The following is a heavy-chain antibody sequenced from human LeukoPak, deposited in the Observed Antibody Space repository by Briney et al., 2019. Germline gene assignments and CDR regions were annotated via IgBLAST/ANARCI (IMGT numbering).Heavy chain of an antibody. CDR1: GGTFTSYS. CDR3: ARVTGYSNWFDP. Sequence: SVKVSCKASGGTFTSYSVSWVRQAPGHGLEWMGGIVPIFGTTNYAEKFKGRVTMTTDESTTIVYMEPSSLRSEDTAVYYCARVTGYSNWFDPWGQGTLDTVSS. CDR2: IVPIFGTT. D-gene: IGHD4-11*01. V-gene: IGHV1-69*05. J-gene: IGHJ5*02.